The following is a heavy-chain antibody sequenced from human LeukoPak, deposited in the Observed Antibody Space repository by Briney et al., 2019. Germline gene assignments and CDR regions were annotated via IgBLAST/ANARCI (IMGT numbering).Heavy chain of an antibody. CDR2: MNPNSGNT. D-gene: IGHD5-12*01. J-gene: IGHJ4*02. V-gene: IGHV1-8*01. Sequence: ASVKVSCKASGYTFTSYDINWVRQATGQGLEWMGWMNPNSGNTGYAQKFQGRVTMTRNTSISTAYMELSSLRSEDTAVYYCARGLGLIVATIFGSGGNIDYWGQGTLVTVSS. CDR3: ARGLGLIVATIFGSGGNIDY. CDR1: GYTFTSYD.